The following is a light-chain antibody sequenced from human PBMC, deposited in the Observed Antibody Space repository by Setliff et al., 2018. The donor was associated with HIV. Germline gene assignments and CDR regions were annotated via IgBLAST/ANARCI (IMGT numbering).Light chain of an antibody. J-gene: IGLJ1*01. CDR3: SSYTSISTYV. V-gene: IGLV2-18*02. CDR1: SSDVGSYNR. CDR2: EVN. Sequence: QSALTQPPSVSGSPGQSVTISCTGTSSDVGSYNRVSWYQQPPGTAPKLMIYEVNNRPSGVPDRFSGSKSCNTASLTISGLHAEDEADYYCSSYTSISTYVFGTGTKGTVL.